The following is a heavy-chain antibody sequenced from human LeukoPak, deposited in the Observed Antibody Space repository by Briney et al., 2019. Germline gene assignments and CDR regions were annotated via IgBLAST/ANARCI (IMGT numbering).Heavy chain of an antibody. CDR1: GYTFTGYY. CDR2: INPNSGGT. CDR3: ARDKKYYYGSGSDY. Sequence: GASVKVSCKASGYTFTGYYMHWVRQAPGQGLEWMGWINPNSGGTNYAQKFQGRVTMTRDTSISTAYMELSGLRSDDTAVYYCARDKKYYYGSGSDYWGQGTLVTVSS. J-gene: IGHJ4*02. V-gene: IGHV1-2*02. D-gene: IGHD3-10*01.